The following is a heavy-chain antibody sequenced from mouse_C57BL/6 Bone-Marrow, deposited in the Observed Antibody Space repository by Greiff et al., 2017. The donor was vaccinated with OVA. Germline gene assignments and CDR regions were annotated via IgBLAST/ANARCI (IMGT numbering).Heavy chain of an antibody. CDR3: ARRTAQAPLAY. D-gene: IGHD3-2*02. V-gene: IGHV8-8*01. CDR2: FWWVDDK. CDR1: GFSLSTFGMG. Sequence: QVTLKVSGPGILQPSQTLSLTCSFSGFSLSTFGMGVGWLRQPSGKGLEWLAHFWWVDDKYYNPSLKSRLTISKDTSKNQVFLKIANVDTADTATYDCARRTAQAPLAYWGQGTLDTVSA. J-gene: IGHJ3*01.